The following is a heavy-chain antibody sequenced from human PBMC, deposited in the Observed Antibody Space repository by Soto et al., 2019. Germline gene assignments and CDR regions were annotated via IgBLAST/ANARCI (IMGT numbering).Heavy chain of an antibody. CDR2: INRDGSSR. CDR1: GFTFTTYW. V-gene: IGHV3-74*01. CDR3: VWEPYDF. J-gene: IGHJ4*02. Sequence: EGQLVESGGGLVKPGGSLRLSCAASGFTFTTYWIHWVRQAPGQGLVWVSRINRDGSSRDYTDSVKGRFTSSRDKRKNTVYLQMHRLRVEDTAVYFCVWEPYDFWGQGTLVTVSS. D-gene: IGHD1-26*01.